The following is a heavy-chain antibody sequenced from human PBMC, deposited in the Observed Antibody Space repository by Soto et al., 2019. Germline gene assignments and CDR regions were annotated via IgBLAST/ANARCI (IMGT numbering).Heavy chain of an antibody. V-gene: IGHV3-30-3*01. CDR1: GFTFSSYA. J-gene: IGHJ6*02. Sequence: PGGFLRLSCAASGFTFSSYAMHWVRQAPGKGLEWVAVISYDGSNKYYADSVKGQFTISRDNSKNTLYLQMNSLRAEDTAVYYCARVGSSSSRYYYYYGMDVWGQGTTVTVSS. CDR2: ISYDGSNK. CDR3: ARVGSSSSRYYYYYGMDV. D-gene: IGHD6-6*01.